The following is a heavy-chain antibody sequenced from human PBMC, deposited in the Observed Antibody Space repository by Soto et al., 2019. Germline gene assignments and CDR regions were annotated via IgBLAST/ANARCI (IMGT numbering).Heavy chain of an antibody. CDR3: ARAGGPYDGSGYYSLFDY. D-gene: IGHD3-22*01. J-gene: IGHJ4*02. Sequence: SETLSLTCAVSGYPISSGYYWGWIRQPPGKGLEWIGSIYHSGSTYYNPSLKSRVTISVDTSKNQFSLKLNSVTAADTAVYYCARAGGPYDGSGYYSLFDYWGQGTLVTVSS. V-gene: IGHV4-38-2*01. CDR2: IYHSGST. CDR1: GYPISSGYY.